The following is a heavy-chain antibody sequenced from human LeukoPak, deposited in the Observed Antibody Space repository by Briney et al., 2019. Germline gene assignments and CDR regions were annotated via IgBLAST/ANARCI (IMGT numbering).Heavy chain of an antibody. V-gene: IGHV4-30-4*07. CDR2: IYYSGST. CDR3: ARFVLRYFDCFDY. J-gene: IGHJ4*02. CDR1: GGSISSGGYS. Sequence: SETLSLTCAVSGGSISSGGYSWSWIRQPPGKGLEWIGYIYYSGSTYYNPSLKSRVTISVDTSKNQFSLKLSSVTAADTAVYYCARFVLRYFDCFDYWGQGTLVTVSS. D-gene: IGHD3-9*01.